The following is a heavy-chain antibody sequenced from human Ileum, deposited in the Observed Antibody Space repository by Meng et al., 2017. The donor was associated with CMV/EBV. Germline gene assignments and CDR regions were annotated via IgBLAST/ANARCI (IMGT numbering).Heavy chain of an antibody. CDR1: GFTFSSYA. CDR2: ISGSGGST. Sequence: GESLKISCAASGFTFSSYAMSWVRQAPGKGLEWVSAISGSGGSTYYADSVKGRFTISRDNSKNTLYLQMNSLRAEDTAVYYCAKDPFIVVVSATKSDYWGQGTLVTVSS. J-gene: IGHJ4*02. D-gene: IGHD2-2*01. CDR3: AKDPFIVVVSATKSDY. V-gene: IGHV3-23*01.